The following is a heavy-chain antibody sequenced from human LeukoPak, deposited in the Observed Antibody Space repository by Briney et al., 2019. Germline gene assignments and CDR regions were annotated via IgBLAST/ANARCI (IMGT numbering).Heavy chain of an antibody. CDR2: INHSGST. Sequence: SETLSLTCAVYGGSFSGYYWSWIRQPPGKGLEWIGEINHSGSTNYNPSLKSRVAISVDTSKNQFSLKLSSVTAADTAVYYCARKIVVVPAARGHRWFDPWGQGTLVTVSS. V-gene: IGHV4-34*01. CDR3: ARKIVVVPAARGHRWFDP. CDR1: GGSFSGYY. D-gene: IGHD2-2*01. J-gene: IGHJ5*02.